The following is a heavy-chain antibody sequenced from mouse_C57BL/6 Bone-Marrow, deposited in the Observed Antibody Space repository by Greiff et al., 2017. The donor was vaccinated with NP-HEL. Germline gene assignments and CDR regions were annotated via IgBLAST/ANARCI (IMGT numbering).Heavy chain of an antibody. CDR3: TRSKYYGSSYLAWFAY. J-gene: IGHJ3*01. D-gene: IGHD1-1*01. CDR2: IYPGNSDT. CDR1: GYTFTSYW. Sequence: VQLKQSGTVLARPGASVKMSCKTSGYTFTSYWMHWVKQRPGQGLEWIGAIYPGNSDTSYNQKFKGKAKLTAVTSASTAYMELSSLTNEDAAVYYCTRSKYYGSSYLAWFAYWGQGTLVTVSA. V-gene: IGHV1-5*01.